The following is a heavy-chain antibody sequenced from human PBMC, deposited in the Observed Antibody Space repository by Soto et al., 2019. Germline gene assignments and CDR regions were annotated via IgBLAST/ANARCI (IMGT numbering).Heavy chain of an antibody. J-gene: IGHJ4*02. CDR2: ISYDGSNK. D-gene: IGHD3-3*01. Sequence: GGXLRLSCAASGFTFSSYGMHWVRQAPGKGLEWVAVISYDGSNKYYADSVKGRFTISRDNSKNTLYLQMNSLRAEDTAVYYCAKDEGYYDFWSGFDYWGQGT. V-gene: IGHV3-30*18. CDR3: AKDEGYYDFWSGFDY. CDR1: GFTFSSYG.